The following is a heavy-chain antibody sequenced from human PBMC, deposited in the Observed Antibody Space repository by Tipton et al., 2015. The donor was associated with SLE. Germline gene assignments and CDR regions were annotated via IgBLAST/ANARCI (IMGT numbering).Heavy chain of an antibody. CDR1: GGSIRSSNW. J-gene: IGHJ6*02. Sequence: TLSLTCAVSGGSIRSSNWWSWVRQPPGKGLEWIGEIHHSGSTNSNPSLKSRVTITVDMSKNQFSLRLISVTAADTAVYYCARGCSSSTCEPFYFFGMDVWGQGTTVTVSS. CDR3: ARGCSSSTCEPFYFFGMDV. CDR2: IHHSGST. V-gene: IGHV4-4*02. D-gene: IGHD2-2*01.